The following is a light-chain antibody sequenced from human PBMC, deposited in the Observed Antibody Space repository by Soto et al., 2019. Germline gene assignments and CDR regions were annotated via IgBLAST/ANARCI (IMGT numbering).Light chain of an antibody. V-gene: IGKV3-15*01. CDR3: QQYKNWPPIT. CDR2: GAS. Sequence: EIVMTQSPATLSVSPGERATLSCRASQSVSSNLAWYQQKPGQAPRLLIYGASTRATGIPARFSGSGSGTDFTLTISSLQSEDFAVYYCQQYKNWPPITFGQGTRLEMK. CDR1: QSVSSN. J-gene: IGKJ5*01.